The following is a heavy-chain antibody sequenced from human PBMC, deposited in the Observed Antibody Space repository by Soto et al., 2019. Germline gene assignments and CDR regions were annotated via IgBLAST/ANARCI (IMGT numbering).Heavy chain of an antibody. Sequence: SVKVSCKASGGTFSSSAFSWVRQAPGQGLEWMGGIIPLFRTPDYGQRFQGRVTITADESAGTVYMELRGLRSEDTAVYFCARDKGRKQLGGNYYYITDIWGQGTTVTVSS. D-gene: IGHD3-3*02. J-gene: IGHJ6*02. CDR2: IIPLFRTP. CDR3: ARDKGRKQLGGNYYYITDI. CDR1: GGTFSSSA. V-gene: IGHV1-69*13.